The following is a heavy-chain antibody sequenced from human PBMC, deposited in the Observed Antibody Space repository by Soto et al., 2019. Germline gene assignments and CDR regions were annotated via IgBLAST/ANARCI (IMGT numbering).Heavy chain of an antibody. Sequence: QVQLVQSGAEVKKPGASVKVSCKASGYTFTSYNIHWVRQAPGQGLEWVGMINPRGFFTTYAEKSRGRDTTSGDTATTVVYRERKNMRYGAPAGYYGGRPAGRLGQRSCSAPWGKGTLHSVSS. V-gene: IGHV1-46*01. CDR1: GYTFTSYN. CDR3: GRPAGRLGQRSCSAP. CDR2: INPRGFFT. J-gene: IGHJ5*02. D-gene: IGHD3-16*01.